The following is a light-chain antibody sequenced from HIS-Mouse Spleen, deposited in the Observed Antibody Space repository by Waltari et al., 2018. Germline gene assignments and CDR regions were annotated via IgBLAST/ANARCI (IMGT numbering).Light chain of an antibody. Sequence: QSALTQPRSVSGSPGQSVTISCTGTSSDVGGYNYVSWYHQPPGKAPKLMIYDVSRRPAGVPVCFSGSKSGDTASLTISGLQAEDEADYYCCSYAGSYPVVFGGGTKLTVL. CDR2: DVS. CDR3: CSYAGSYPVV. V-gene: IGLV2-11*01. CDR1: SSDVGGYNY. J-gene: IGLJ2*01.